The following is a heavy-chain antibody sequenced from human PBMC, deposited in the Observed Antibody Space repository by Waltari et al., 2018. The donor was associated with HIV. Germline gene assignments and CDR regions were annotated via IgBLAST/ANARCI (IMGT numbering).Heavy chain of an antibody. D-gene: IGHD4-17*01. CDR3: ARAAVTTWGNYFDF. V-gene: IGHV3-21*02. J-gene: IGHJ4*02. Sequence: DVRLVESGGGLVKPGGSLRLSCVGSGFTFSDYTMNWVRQAPGKRLEWVSASTSSGNYIYYADSIKGRFTISRDNAEKSLYLQMNDLRVEDKALYYCARAAVTTWGNYFDFWGQGALVTVSS. CDR2: STSSGNYI. CDR1: GFTFSDYT.